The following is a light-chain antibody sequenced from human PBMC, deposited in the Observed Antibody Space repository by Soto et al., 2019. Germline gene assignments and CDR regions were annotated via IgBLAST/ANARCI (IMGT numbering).Light chain of an antibody. CDR2: DAS. V-gene: IGKV1-5*01. Sequence: DFQMTQSPSTLSASVGDRVTITCRASQNIRSRLAWFQQKPGKAPKLLIYDASSLESGVPQRFSGSGSGTDFTLTISSLQPDDFATYHCQQYNSYSRTFGQGTKVDIK. CDR3: QQYNSYSRT. J-gene: IGKJ1*01. CDR1: QNIRSR.